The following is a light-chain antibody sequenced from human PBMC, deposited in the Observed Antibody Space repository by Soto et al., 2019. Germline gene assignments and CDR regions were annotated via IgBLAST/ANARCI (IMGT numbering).Light chain of an antibody. Sequence: EIVMTQSPATLSVSPGERATLSCRASQSVSSNLAWYQQKPGQAPRLLIYGASTRATGIPARFSGSRSGTEFTLTISSLQSEDFAVYFCQQYNNWPPWTFGQGNKGETK. CDR3: QQYNNWPPWT. J-gene: IGKJ1*01. V-gene: IGKV3-15*01. CDR1: QSVSSN. CDR2: GAS.